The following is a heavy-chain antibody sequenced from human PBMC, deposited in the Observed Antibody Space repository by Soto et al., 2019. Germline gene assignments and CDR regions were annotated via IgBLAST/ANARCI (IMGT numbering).Heavy chain of an antibody. Sequence: QVQLQQWGAGLLKPSETLSLTCAVYGGSFSGYYWSWMRQPPGKGLEWIGEINHSGITNYKPSPKRPVTISVGTAKNQFSLKLSSVTAADTAVYYCARGRKELGFQHWGQGTLVTVSS. J-gene: IGHJ1*01. D-gene: IGHD1-26*01. CDR2: INHSGIT. V-gene: IGHV4-34*01. CDR1: GGSFSGYY. CDR3: ARGRKELGFQH.